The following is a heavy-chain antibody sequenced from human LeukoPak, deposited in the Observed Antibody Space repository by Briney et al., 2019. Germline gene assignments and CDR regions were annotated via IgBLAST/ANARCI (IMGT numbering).Heavy chain of an antibody. CDR1: GYSFTDYY. CDR2: INPNSGGT. D-gene: IGHD2-21*01. CDR3: ARADRLDGGPYLIGP. J-gene: IGHJ5*02. V-gene: IGHV1-2*02. Sequence: ASVKVSCKTSGYSFTDYYMHWVRQAPGQGLERMGWINPNSGGTSSAQKFQGRVTMTRDTSITTVYMEVSWLTSDDTAIYYCARADRLDGGPYLIGPWGQGTLVTVSS.